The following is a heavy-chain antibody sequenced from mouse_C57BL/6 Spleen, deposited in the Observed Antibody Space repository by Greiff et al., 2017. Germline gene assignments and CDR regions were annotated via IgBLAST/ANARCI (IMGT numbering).Heavy chain of an antibody. J-gene: IGHJ1*03. Sequence: EVKLMESEGGLVQPGSSMKLSCTASGFTFSDYYMAWVRQVPEKGLEWVANINYDGSSTYYLDSLKSRFIISRDNATNILYLQMSSLKSEDTATYYGARDGGLLLRDWYFGVWGTGTTVTAAS. CDR2: INYDGSST. V-gene: IGHV5-16*01. CDR1: GFTFSDYY. CDR3: ARDGGLLLRDWYFGV. D-gene: IGHD2-3*01.